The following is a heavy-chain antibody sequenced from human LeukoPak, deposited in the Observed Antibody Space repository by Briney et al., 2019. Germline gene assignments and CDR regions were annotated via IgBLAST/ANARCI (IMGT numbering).Heavy chain of an antibody. Sequence: ASVTVSCKASGGTFSSYAISWVRQAPGQGLEWMGGIIPIFGTANYAQKFQGRVTVTADESTSTAYMELSSLRSEDTAVYYCARGDIVVVPAAIFHYGMDVWGQGTTVTVSS. CDR2: IIPIFGTA. CDR3: ARGDIVVVPAAIFHYGMDV. J-gene: IGHJ6*02. D-gene: IGHD2-2*01. CDR1: GGTFSSYA. V-gene: IGHV1-69*13.